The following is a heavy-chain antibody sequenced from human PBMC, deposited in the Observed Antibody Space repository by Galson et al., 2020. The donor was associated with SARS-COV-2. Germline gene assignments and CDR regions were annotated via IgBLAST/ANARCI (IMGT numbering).Heavy chain of an antibody. CDR3: VNYYDGSGYYRLDV. J-gene: IGHJ6*04. D-gene: IGHD3-22*01. CDR1: TFMFTKNT. CDR2: ISGSSGST. V-gene: IGHV3-23*01. Sequence: LSLTCAASTFMFTKNTMTWVRQAPGKGIEWVSGISGSSGSTYYADSVKGRFSISRDNSKNTLYLQMNSLRADDTAVYYCVNYYDGSGYYRLDVWGKGTTVTVSS.